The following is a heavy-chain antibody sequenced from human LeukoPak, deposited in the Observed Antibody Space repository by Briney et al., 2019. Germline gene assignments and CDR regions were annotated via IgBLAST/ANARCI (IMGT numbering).Heavy chain of an antibody. CDR1: GYTLTELS. J-gene: IGHJ4*02. CDR3: ATFGYGSGWSHFDY. Sequence: GASVKVSCKVSGYTLTELSMHWVRQAPGKGLEWMGGFDPEDGETIYAQKFQGRVTMTEDTSTDTAYMELSSLRSEDTAVYYCATFGYGSGWSHFDYWGQGTLVTVSS. V-gene: IGHV1-24*01. D-gene: IGHD6-19*01. CDR2: FDPEDGET.